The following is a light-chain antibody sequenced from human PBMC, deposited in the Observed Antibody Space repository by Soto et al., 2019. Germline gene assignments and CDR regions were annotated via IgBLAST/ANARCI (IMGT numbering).Light chain of an antibody. J-gene: IGKJ4*01. Sequence: DIQMTQSPSSVSASLGDRVTITCRASQAISSRLAWYQQKPGKAPKLLIYAASSLQSRVLSRFSSSGSGRDFTLTISSLQPEDFATYYCQQANSLPLTFGGGTMVEIK. CDR2: AAS. CDR3: QQANSLPLT. V-gene: IGKV1-12*01. CDR1: QAISSR.